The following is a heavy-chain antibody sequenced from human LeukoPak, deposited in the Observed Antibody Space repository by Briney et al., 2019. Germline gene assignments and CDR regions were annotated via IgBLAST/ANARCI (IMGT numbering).Heavy chain of an antibody. CDR2: IRSNGDST. CDR1: GFTFSTYS. D-gene: IGHD4-17*01. V-gene: IGHV3-64*01. CDR3: AKEGAVNDYGDYRPFDY. Sequence: GGSLRLSCAASGFTFSTYSMVWVRQAPGEGLEYVSAIRSNGDSTHYANSVKGRFTISRDNSKNTLYLQMGSLRAEDMAAYYCAKEGAVNDYGDYRPFDYWGQGTLVTVSS. J-gene: IGHJ4*02.